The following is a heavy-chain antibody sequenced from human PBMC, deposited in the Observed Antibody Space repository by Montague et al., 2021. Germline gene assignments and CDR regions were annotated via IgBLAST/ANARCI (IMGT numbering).Heavy chain of an antibody. CDR1: GFSFRGYM. D-gene: IGHD3-10*01. J-gene: IGHJ6*02. Sequence: SLRLSCAASGFSFRGYMMHWVRQAPGKGLVWVSLISGNGDTAYYADSVKGRFTISRDNSKNSLYLQMNSLRTEDTALYYCAKDGYGWGVYGMDGWGQGAKLTV. CDR2: ISGNGDTA. CDR3: AKDGYGWGVYGMDG. V-gene: IGHV3-43*01.